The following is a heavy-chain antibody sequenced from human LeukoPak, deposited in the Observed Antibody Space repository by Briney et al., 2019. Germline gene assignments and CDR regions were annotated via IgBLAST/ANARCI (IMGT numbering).Heavy chain of an antibody. D-gene: IGHD3-10*01. V-gene: IGHV3-66*01. CDR2: LHSDGGT. J-gene: IGHJ4*02. CDR1: GATVWSSF. CDR3: AKDGGYYGSGSYYPYYFDY. Sequence: GGSLRLSCSESGATVWSSFRSWIRQTPGKGLEWVAILHSDGGTDYADSVRGRFTISRDNSKDIVYLQMDSLRAEDTAVYYCAKDGGYYGSGSYYPYYFDYRGQGTLVTVSS.